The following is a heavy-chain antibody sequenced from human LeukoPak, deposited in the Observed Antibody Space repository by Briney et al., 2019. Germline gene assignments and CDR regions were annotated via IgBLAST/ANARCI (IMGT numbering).Heavy chain of an antibody. V-gene: IGHV3-48*01. Sequence: PGGSLRLSCAASGSTFSSYAMSWVRQAPGKGLEWVSYISSSSSTIYYADSVKGRFTISRDNAKNSLYLQMNSLRAEDTAVYYCARDGVGYCSSTSCPPFYWGQGTLVTVSS. CDR1: GSTFSSYA. CDR3: ARDGVGYCSSTSCPPFY. J-gene: IGHJ4*02. CDR2: ISSSSSTI. D-gene: IGHD2-2*01.